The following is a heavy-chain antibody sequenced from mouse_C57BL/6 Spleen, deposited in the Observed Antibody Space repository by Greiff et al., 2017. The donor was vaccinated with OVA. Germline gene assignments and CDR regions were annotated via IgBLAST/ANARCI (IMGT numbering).Heavy chain of an antibody. CDR3: ARRGVVAEGNIDY. CDR1: GYTFTSYW. Sequence: QVQLKQPGAELVKPGASVKLSCKASGYTFTSYWMHWVKQRPGRGLEWIGRIDPNSGGTKYNEKFKSKATLTVDKPSSTAYMQLSSLTSDDSAVYYGARRGVVAEGNIDYWGQGTTLTVSS. J-gene: IGHJ2*01. CDR2: IDPNSGGT. V-gene: IGHV1-72*01. D-gene: IGHD1-1*01.